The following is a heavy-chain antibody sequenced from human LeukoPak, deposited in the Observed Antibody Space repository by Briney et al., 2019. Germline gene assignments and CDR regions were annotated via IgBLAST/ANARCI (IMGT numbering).Heavy chain of an antibody. J-gene: IGHJ4*02. V-gene: IGHV4-59*01. CDR1: GASISSSY. Sequence: PSETLSLTCSVSGASISSSYWSWIRQPPGKGLEWIGNIYDRGSTKYNPSLKSRVTISVDTSKNQFSLRLSSVTAADTAVYYCARGRTFDNWGQGTLVTVSS. CDR2: IYDRGST. CDR3: ARGRTFDN.